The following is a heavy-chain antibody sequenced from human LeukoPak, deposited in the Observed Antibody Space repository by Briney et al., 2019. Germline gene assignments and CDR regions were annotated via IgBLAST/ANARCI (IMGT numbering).Heavy chain of an antibody. CDR3: VRDGEGVGISVNYWFDP. Sequence: ASVKVSCKASGFSFTSYDINWVRQASGQGFEWMGWMNPNNGKTGYAQKLQGRVTMTRDTSISTAYMELRDLTSEDTAVYYCVRDGEGVGISVNYWFDPWGQGTLVTVSS. D-gene: IGHD3-10*01. J-gene: IGHJ5*02. V-gene: IGHV1-8*01. CDR1: GFSFTSYD. CDR2: MNPNNGKT.